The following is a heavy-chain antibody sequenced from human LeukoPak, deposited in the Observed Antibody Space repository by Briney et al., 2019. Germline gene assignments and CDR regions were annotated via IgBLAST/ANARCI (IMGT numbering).Heavy chain of an antibody. D-gene: IGHD6-19*01. CDR3: ARRLYSSGWSYWFDP. CDR1: GFTVSSNY. Sequence: GGSLRLSCAASGFTVSSNYMSWVRQAPGKGLEWVSVIYSGGSTYYADSVKGRFTISRDNSKNTLYLQMNSLRAEDTAVYYCARRLYSSGWSYWFDPWGQGTLVTVSS. CDR2: IYSGGST. V-gene: IGHV3-66*01. J-gene: IGHJ5*02.